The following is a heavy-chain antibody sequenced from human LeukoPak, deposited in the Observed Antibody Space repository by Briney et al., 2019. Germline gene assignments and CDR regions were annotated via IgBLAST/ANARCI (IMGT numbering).Heavy chain of an antibody. CDR1: GGSISSSSYY. J-gene: IGHJ4*02. CDR2: IYYSGST. V-gene: IGHV4-39*07. CDR3: ARDSGSYATPFDY. Sequence: SETLSLTCTVSGGSISSSSYYWGWIRQPPGKGLEWIGSIYYSGSTYYNPSLKSRVTISVDTSKNQFSLKLSSVTAADTAVYYCARDSGSYATPFDYWGQGTLVTVSS. D-gene: IGHD1-26*01.